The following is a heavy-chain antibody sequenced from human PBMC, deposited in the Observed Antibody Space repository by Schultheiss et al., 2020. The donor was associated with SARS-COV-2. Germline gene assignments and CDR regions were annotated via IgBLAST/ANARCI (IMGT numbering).Heavy chain of an antibody. CDR2: IYHSGST. D-gene: IGHD3-9*01. J-gene: IGHJ6*02. Sequence: SETLSLTCAVSGGSISSSNWWSWVRQPPGKGLEWIGEIYHSGSTNYNPSLKSRVTISVDKSKNQFSLKLSSVTAADTAVYYCASLRYFDWLPRGRYGMDVWGQGTTVTVSS. CDR3: ASLRYFDWLPRGRYGMDV. CDR1: GGSISSSNW. V-gene: IGHV4-4*02.